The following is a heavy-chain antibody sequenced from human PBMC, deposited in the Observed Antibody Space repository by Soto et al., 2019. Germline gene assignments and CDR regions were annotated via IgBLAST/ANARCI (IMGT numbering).Heavy chain of an antibody. CDR3: ARAYYDFWSGYLYYYGMDV. Sequence: SETLSLTCAVSGYSISSGYYWGWIRQPPGKGLEWIGSIYHSGSTYYNPSLKSRVTISVDTSKNQFSLKLSSVTAADTAVYYCARAYYDFWSGYLYYYGMDVWGQGTTVTVS. J-gene: IGHJ6*02. CDR2: IYHSGST. D-gene: IGHD3-3*01. CDR1: GYSISSGYY. V-gene: IGHV4-38-2*01.